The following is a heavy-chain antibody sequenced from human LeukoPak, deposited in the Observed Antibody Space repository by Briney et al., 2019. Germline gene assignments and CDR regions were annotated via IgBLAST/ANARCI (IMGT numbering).Heavy chain of an antibody. Sequence: GGSLRLSCAASGFTISSYAMSWVRQAPGKGLEWVSTISGSGGSTNYADSVKGRFTISRDNSKNTLYLQLNSLRAEDTAVYYCARDIGYNTFDYWGQGTLVTVSS. CDR2: ISGSGGST. CDR1: GFTISSYA. V-gene: IGHV3-23*01. J-gene: IGHJ4*02. CDR3: ARDIGYNTFDY. D-gene: IGHD5-24*01.